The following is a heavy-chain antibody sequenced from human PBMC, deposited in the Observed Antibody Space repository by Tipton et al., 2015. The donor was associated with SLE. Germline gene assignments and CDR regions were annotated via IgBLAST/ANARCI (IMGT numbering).Heavy chain of an antibody. CDR3: ARRRWLVRGFDY. J-gene: IGHJ4*02. V-gene: IGHV4-34*01. CDR2: INHSGST. Sequence: TLSLTCAVYGGSFSGYYWSWIRQPPGKGLEWIGEINHSGSTNYNPSLKSRVTISVDTSKNQFSLKLSSVTAADTAMYYCARRRWLVRGFDYWGQGTLVTVSS. CDR1: GGSFSGYY. D-gene: IGHD6-19*01.